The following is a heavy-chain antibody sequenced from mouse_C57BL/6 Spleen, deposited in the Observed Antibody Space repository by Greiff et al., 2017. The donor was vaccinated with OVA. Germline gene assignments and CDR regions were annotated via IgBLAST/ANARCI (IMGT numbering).Heavy chain of an antibody. D-gene: IGHD2-3*01. CDR3: ARRGYDGYSDY. Sequence: VQLQQPGAELVMPGASVKLSCKASGYTFTSYWMHWVKQRPGQGLEWIGEIDPSDSYTNYNQKFKGKSTLTVDKSSSTAYMQLSSLTSEDSAVYYCARRGYDGYSDYWGQGTTLTVSS. CDR2: IDPSDSYT. J-gene: IGHJ2*01. V-gene: IGHV1-69*01. CDR1: GYTFTSYW.